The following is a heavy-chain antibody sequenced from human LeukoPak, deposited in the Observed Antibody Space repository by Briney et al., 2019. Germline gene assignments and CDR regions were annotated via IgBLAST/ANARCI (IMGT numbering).Heavy chain of an antibody. V-gene: IGHV4-59*08. D-gene: IGHD6-19*01. Sequence: SETLSLTCAVYGGSFSGYYWTWIRQPPGKGLEWIGYISYSGSTNYNPSLKSRVTISVDTSKNQFSLKLSSVTAADTAVYYCARSRAPLAVADPDNWFDPWGQGTLVTVSS. CDR3: ARSRAPLAVADPDNWFDP. CDR2: ISYSGST. J-gene: IGHJ5*02. CDR1: GGSFSGYY.